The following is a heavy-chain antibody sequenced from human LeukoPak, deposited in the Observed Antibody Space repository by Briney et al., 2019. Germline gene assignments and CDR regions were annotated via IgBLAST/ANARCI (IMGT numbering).Heavy chain of an antibody. CDR2: INPNSGGT. Sequence: ASVKVSCKASGYTFTGYYMHWERQAPGQGLEWMGWINPNSGGTNYAQKFQGRVTMTRDTSISTAYMELSRLRSDDTAVYYCARGGGQDGYNEGVPWSYWGQGTLVTVSS. D-gene: IGHD5-24*01. CDR1: GYTFTGYY. CDR3: ARGGGQDGYNEGVPWSY. J-gene: IGHJ4*02. V-gene: IGHV1-2*02.